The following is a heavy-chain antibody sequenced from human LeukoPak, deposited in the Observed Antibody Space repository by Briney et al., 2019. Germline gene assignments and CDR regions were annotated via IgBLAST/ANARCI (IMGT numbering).Heavy chain of an antibody. D-gene: IGHD3-22*01. V-gene: IGHV1-69*04. Sequence: GASVKVSCKASGDTFTSYIITWVRQAPGQGLEWMGRIIPVVSISNYAQKFQGRVTITADKSTGKAYMEVNSLTSEDTAVYFCARENPRSYDSGGYHLGTFDFWGQGTLVTVSS. J-gene: IGHJ4*02. CDR1: GDTFTSYI. CDR2: IIPVVSIS. CDR3: ARENPRSYDSGGYHLGTFDF.